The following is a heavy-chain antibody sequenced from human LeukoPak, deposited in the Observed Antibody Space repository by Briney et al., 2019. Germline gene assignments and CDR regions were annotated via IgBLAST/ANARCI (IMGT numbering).Heavy chain of an antibody. J-gene: IGHJ4*02. CDR2: IGTSGTHI. V-gene: IGHV3-48*03. Sequence: GGSLTLSCAASGFTFSTYEMNWVRQADGKGLEWVSYIGTSGTHIYYAESVNGRFTISRDNAKNSLFLQMNSLRAEDTAVYYCAREGGGYCSSTSCYYSLNSLDYWGQGTLVTVSS. D-gene: IGHD2-2*01. CDR1: GFTFSTYE. CDR3: AREGGGYCSSTSCYYSLNSLDY.